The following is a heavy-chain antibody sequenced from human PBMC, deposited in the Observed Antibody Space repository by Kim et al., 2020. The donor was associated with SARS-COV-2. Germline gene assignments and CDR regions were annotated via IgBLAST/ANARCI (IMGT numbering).Heavy chain of an antibody. Sequence: SVKVSCKTSGGTFSTHAISWVRQAPGQGLEWMGGIIPIFGRGNYAQKFEGRVTITADESTSTAYMELSSLRSEDTAVYYCAKKIVGATTYYGMDDCGQG. J-gene: IGHJ6*02. D-gene: IGHD1-26*01. V-gene: IGHV1-69*13. CDR2: IIPIFGRG. CDR3: AKKIVGATTYYGMDD. CDR1: GGTFSTHA.